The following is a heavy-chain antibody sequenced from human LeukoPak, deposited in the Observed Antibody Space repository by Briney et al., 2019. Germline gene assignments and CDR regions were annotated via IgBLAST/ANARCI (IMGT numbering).Heavy chain of an antibody. CDR2: IYSGGST. Sequence: GGSLRLSCAASGFTVSSNYMNWVRQAPGKGLEWVSVIYSGGSTYYADSVKGRFTISRDNSKNTLYLQMNGLRAEDTAVYFCARNRGPYASGRSYLDYWGQGTLVTVSS. J-gene: IGHJ4*02. D-gene: IGHD3-10*01. V-gene: IGHV3-66*01. CDR3: ARNRGPYASGRSYLDY. CDR1: GFTVSSNY.